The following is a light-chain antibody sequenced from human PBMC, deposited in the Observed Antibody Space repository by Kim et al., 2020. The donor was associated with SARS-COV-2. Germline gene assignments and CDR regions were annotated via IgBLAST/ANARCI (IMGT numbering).Light chain of an antibody. CDR2: GKN. CDR1: SLRSSY. CDR3: YSRASCCYLL. J-gene: IGLJ2*01. Sequence: SSELTQDPAVSVALGQTVRITCLGDSLRSSYASWYQQKPGQAPLLVIYGKNNRPSGIPDRFSCSSSGNSASLTSTGAPAEDDAEYYCYSRASCCYLLFGG. V-gene: IGLV3-19*01.